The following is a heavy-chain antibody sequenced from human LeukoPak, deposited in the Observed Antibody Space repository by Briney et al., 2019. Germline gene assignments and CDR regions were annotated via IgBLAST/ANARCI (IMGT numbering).Heavy chain of an antibody. CDR2: IFHRGGT. D-gene: IGHD3-3*01. V-gene: IGHV4-4*02. CDR1: GDSISSTNW. J-gene: IGHJ4*02. Sequence: SGTLSLTCAVSGDSISSTNWWSWVGQSPGKGLEWIGEIFHRGGTNYNPSLQSRVTISVDTSKNQFSLKLSSVTAADTAVYYCASGRASYALMIWSGYFFDYWGQGTLVTVSS. CDR3: ASGRASYALMIWSGYFFDY.